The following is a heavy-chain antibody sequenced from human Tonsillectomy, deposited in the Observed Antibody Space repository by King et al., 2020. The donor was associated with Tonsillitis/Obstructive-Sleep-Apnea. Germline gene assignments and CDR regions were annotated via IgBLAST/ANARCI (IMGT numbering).Heavy chain of an antibody. J-gene: IGHJ5*02. Sequence: VQLVESGAEVKKPGESLKISCKGSGYSFTSYWIGWVRQMPGKGLEWMGIIYPGDSDTRYSPSFQGQVTISADKSISTAYLQWSSLKASDTAMYYCARHDHPYSGSSNWFDPWGQGTLVTVSS. CDR2: IYPGDSDT. CDR1: GYSFTSYW. D-gene: IGHD1-26*01. CDR3: ARHDHPYSGSSNWFDP. V-gene: IGHV5-51*01.